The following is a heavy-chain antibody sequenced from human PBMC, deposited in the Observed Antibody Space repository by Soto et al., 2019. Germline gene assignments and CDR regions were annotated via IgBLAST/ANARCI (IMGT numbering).Heavy chain of an antibody. V-gene: IGHV4-31*03. D-gene: IGHD2-2*01. CDR3: ARGVVVPAAMGGDNWFDP. Sequence: QVQLQESGPGLVKPSQTLSLTCTVSGGSISSGGYYWSWIRQHPGKGLEWIGYIYYGGSTYYNPPRKSRVTLSVDTSKNQFSLKLSSVTAADTAVYYCARGVVVPAAMGGDNWFDPWGQGTLVTVSS. CDR2: IYYGGST. CDR1: GGSISSGGYY. J-gene: IGHJ5*02.